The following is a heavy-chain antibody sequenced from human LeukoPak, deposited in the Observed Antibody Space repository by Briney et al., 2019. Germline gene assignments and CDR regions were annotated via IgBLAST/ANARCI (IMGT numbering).Heavy chain of an antibody. D-gene: IGHD6-13*01. CDR2: INQDVSEK. CDR3: ARDVGSSWYGRDAFDI. CDR1: GFSFSSYW. V-gene: IGHV3-7*01. Sequence: GGSLRLSCVASGFSFSSYWMSWVRQAPGKGLEWVANINQDVSEKNYVDSVKGRFTISRDNAKNSLYLQMNSLRAEDTALYYCARDVGSSWYGRDAFDIWGQGTMVTVSS. J-gene: IGHJ3*02.